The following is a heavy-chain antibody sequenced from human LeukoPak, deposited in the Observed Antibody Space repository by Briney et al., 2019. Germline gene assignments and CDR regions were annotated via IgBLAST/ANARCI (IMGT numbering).Heavy chain of an antibody. CDR2: ISSSSSTI. J-gene: IGHJ4*02. Sequence: GGSLRLSCAASGFTFSSYSMNWVRQAPGKGLEWVSYISSSSSTIYYADSVKGRFTISRDNAKNSLYLQMNSLRAEDTALYYCARASGYSSSWYYFDYWGQGTLVTVSS. CDR1: GFTFSSYS. V-gene: IGHV3-48*04. CDR3: ARASGYSSSWYYFDY. D-gene: IGHD6-13*01.